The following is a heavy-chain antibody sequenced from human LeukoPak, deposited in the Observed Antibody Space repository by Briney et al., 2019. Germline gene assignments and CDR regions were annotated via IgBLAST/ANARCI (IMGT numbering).Heavy chain of an antibody. Sequence: SQTLSLTCTVSGGSISSGSYYWSWIRQPAGKGLEWIGRIYTSGSTNYNPSLKSRVTISVDTSKNQFSLKLSSVTAADTAVYYCARWAYGGYFDLWGRGTLVTVSS. CDR1: GGSISSGSYY. D-gene: IGHD4-17*01. J-gene: IGHJ2*01. CDR3: ARWAYGGYFDL. CDR2: IYTSGST. V-gene: IGHV4-61*02.